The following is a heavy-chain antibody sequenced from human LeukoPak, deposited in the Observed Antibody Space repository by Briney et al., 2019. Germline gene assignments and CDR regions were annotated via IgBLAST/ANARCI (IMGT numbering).Heavy chain of an antibody. CDR3: AKDSGSYFGLFDY. Sequence: PGGSLRLSCAASGFTFSSYAMSWVRQAPGKGVEWVSAISGSGGSTYYADSVKGRFTISRDNSKNTLYLQMNSLRAEDTAVYYCAKDSGSYFGLFDYWGQGTLVTVSS. CDR1: GFTFSSYA. V-gene: IGHV3-23*01. CDR2: ISGSGGST. J-gene: IGHJ4*02. D-gene: IGHD1-26*01.